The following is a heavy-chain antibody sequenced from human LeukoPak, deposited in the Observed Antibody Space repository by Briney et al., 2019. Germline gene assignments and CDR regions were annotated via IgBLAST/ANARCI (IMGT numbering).Heavy chain of an antibody. Sequence: GGSLRLSCAASGFTLRSYPMSWLRHAPGKGLEWVSAFNRSCGSTYYVHSVKGRLTISRDNSNNTLDVQLNDLRAHRTALYYCAARIYCYGYGAFDIWGQGTMVTVSS. D-gene: IGHD5-18*01. V-gene: IGHV3-23*01. J-gene: IGHJ3*02. CDR2: FNRSCGST. CDR3: AARIYCYGYGAFDI. CDR1: GFTLRSYP.